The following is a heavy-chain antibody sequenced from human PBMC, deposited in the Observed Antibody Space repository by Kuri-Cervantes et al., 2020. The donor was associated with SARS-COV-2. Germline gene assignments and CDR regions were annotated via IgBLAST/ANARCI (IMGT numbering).Heavy chain of an antibody. CDR3: ARHGLRYYGSGSLTTFDY. D-gene: IGHD3-10*01. J-gene: IGHJ4*02. Sequence: SETLSLTCTVSGGSISSYYWSWIRQPPGKGLEWIGYIYYSGSTNYNPSLKSRVTISVDTSKNQFSLKPSSVTAADTAVYYCARHGLRYYGSGSLTTFDYWGQGTLVTVSS. CDR1: GGSISSYY. CDR2: IYYSGST. V-gene: IGHV4-59*01.